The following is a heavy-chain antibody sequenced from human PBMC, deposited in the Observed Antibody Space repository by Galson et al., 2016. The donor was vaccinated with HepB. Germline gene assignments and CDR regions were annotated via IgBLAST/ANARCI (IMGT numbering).Heavy chain of an antibody. CDR3: VRDRGALVGETRITFLGFAQGNYYYYGMDV. J-gene: IGHJ6*02. V-gene: IGHV1-46*01. Sequence: SVKVSCKASGYTLTSYYMQWVRQAPGQGLEWMGIINPGSGITSYAQELQGRVTMTRDTSTSTVYMELRSLRSEDTAVYYCVRDRGALVGETRITFLGFAQGNYYYYGMDVWGQGTTVTVSS. CDR2: INPGSGIT. D-gene: IGHD3-16*01. CDR1: GYTLTSYY.